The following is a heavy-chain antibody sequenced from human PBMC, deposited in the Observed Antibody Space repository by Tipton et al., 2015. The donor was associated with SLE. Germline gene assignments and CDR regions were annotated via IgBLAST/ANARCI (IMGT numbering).Heavy chain of an antibody. CDR3: ARYEYQGYGEKPQDY. J-gene: IGHJ4*02. D-gene: IGHD5-12*01. V-gene: IGHV3-21*03. CDR2: ISSLGNFI. Sequence: SLRFSCAASGFTFTNHWIHWVRQAPGKGLEWVASISSLGNFIYYGDSLKGRFTVSRDNAKNSLYLQMNNLRAEDTAFYYCARYEYQGYGEKPQDYWGQGTLVTVSS. CDR1: GFTFTNHW.